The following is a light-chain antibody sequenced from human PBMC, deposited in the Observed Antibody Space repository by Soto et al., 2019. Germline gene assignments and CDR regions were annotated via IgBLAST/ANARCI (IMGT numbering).Light chain of an antibody. CDR2: GPT. Sequence: ELTHSACPLSLYLGERATLSCWASERLXDHFVWYQRKPGLATRLLIXGPTKRTSATPDRFIGTGSGTAFTLAIIRLEPADFEGYYCQQYVTSPPLTFGQGTRLDI. CDR1: ERLXDH. J-gene: IGKJ5*01. CDR3: QQYVTSPPLT. V-gene: IGKV3-20*01.